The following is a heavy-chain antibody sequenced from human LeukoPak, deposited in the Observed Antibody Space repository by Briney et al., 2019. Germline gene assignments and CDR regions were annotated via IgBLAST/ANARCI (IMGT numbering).Heavy chain of an antibody. CDR2: IYTSGST. CDR1: GGSISSYY. CDR3: ARGGTTVTPGLLWFDP. Sequence: SETLSLTCTVSGGSISSYYWSWIRQPAGKGLEWIGRIYTSGSTNYNPSLKSRVTMSVDTSKNQISLKVNSVTAADTAVYYCARGGTTVTPGLLWFDPWGQGTLVTVSS. J-gene: IGHJ5*02. D-gene: IGHD4-17*01. V-gene: IGHV4-4*07.